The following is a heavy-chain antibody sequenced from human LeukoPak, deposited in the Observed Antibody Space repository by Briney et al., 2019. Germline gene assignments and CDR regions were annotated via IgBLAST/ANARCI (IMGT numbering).Heavy chain of an antibody. D-gene: IGHD2-15*01. Sequence: GGSLRLSCAASGFTFSSYSMNWVRQAPGKGLEWVGFIRSKTYGGTAEYAASVKGRFTISRDDSKSIAYLQMNSLKTEDTAVYYCSRGRDFCSGGTCRRDFDYWGQGTLVTVSS. CDR1: GFTFSSYS. V-gene: IGHV3-49*04. J-gene: IGHJ4*02. CDR2: IRSKTYGGTA. CDR3: SRGRDFCSGGTCRRDFDY.